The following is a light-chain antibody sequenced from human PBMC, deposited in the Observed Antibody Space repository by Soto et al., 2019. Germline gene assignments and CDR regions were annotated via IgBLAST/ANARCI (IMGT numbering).Light chain of an antibody. V-gene: IGKV3-20*01. CDR2: GAS. CDR1: QSVSSNY. J-gene: IGKJ1*01. CDR3: QHYGASPQT. Sequence: EIVLTQSPGTLSLSPGERAALSCRASQSVSSNYLAWYQQRPGQAPRLLVYGASRRASGIPDRFGGSGSGTDFTLTISRLEPEDFAVYYCQHYGASPQTFGQGTKVDIK.